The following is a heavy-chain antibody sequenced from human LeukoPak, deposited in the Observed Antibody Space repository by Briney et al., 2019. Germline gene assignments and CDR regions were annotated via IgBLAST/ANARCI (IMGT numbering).Heavy chain of an antibody. V-gene: IGHV3-43*02. J-gene: IGHJ4*02. CDR2: ISWVGGDT. D-gene: IGHD3-3*01. CDR3: AKDISDFWSGYNLCES. Sequence: GGSLRLSCAASGFTFDDYAMHWVRQAPGKGLEWVSLISWVGGDTYYAVSVRGRFTISRDNSKNSLYLQMKSLRTEDTALYYCAKDISDFWSGYNLCESWGKGTLVTLSS. CDR1: GFTFDDYA.